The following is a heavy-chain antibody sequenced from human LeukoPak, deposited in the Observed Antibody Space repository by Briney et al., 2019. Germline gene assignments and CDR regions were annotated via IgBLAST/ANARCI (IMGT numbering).Heavy chain of an antibody. J-gene: IGHJ4*02. D-gene: IGHD6-19*01. V-gene: IGHV4-39*07. Sequence: SETLSLTCTVSGGSISSYYWGWIRQPPGKGLEWIGSIYYSGSIYYNPSLKSRVTISVDTSKNQFSLKLSSVTAADTAVYYCARDRVAVAGPFDCWGQGTLVTVSS. CDR3: ARDRVAVAGPFDC. CDR2: IYYSGSI. CDR1: GGSISSYY.